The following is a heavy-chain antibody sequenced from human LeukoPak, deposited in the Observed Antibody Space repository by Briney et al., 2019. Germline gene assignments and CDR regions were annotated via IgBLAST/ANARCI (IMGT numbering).Heavy chain of an antibody. V-gene: IGHV4-59*08. CDR1: GGSISSYY. CDR2: IYYSGST. CDR3: ALSGYGLSRLDP. J-gene: IGHJ5*02. D-gene: IGHD3-22*01. Sequence: SETLSLTCTVAGGSISSYYWSWIRQPPGKGLEWIGYIYYSGSTNYNPSLKSRVTISVDTSKNQFSLKLSSVTAADTAVYYCALSGYGLSRLDPWGQGTLVTVSS.